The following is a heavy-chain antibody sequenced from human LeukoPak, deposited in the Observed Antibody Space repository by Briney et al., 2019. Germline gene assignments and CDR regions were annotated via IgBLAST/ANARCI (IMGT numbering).Heavy chain of an antibody. V-gene: IGHV1-46*01. D-gene: IGHD4-23*01. CDR3: ARAHGGHSDS. CDR1: GYTFTSSY. Sequence: ASVKVSCKAFGYTFTSSYMHWVRQAPGQGLEWMGMVIPSGGGTTYAQKFQGRATMTRDTSTRTVYMELSSLTSEDTAVYYCARAHGGHSDSWGQGTLVTVSS. J-gene: IGHJ4*02. CDR2: VIPSGGGT.